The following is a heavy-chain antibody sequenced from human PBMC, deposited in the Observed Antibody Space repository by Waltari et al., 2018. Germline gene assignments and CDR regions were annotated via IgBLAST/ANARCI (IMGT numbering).Heavy chain of an antibody. CDR1: GFTFSSYE. CDR2: ISVRGTTI. V-gene: IGHV3-48*03. D-gene: IGHD6-13*01. CDR3: AKESGSSWSPLDY. J-gene: IGHJ4*02. Sequence: EVQLVESGGGLVQPGGSLRLSCAASGFTFSSYEMNWVRQAPGKGLEGVSYISVRGTTIYYADSVKGRFTSSRDNAKNSLYLQMNSLRAEDTAVYYCAKESGSSWSPLDYWGQGTLVTVFS.